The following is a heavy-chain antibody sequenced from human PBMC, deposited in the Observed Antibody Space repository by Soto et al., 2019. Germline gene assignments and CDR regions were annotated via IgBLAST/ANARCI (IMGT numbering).Heavy chain of an antibody. CDR2: IYPGDSDI. J-gene: IGHJ4*03. D-gene: IGHD3-10*01. CDR1: GYSFTSYW. V-gene: IGHV5-51*01. Sequence: PGESQKISCKGTGYSFTSYWIAWVRQMPGKGLEWMGIIYPGDSDIRYSPSFEGQVTISADKSISTVYLQWSSLKASDSAMFYCGLGSVPIPNTIETRFRGEGTPITVSS. CDR3: GLGSVPIPNTIETRF.